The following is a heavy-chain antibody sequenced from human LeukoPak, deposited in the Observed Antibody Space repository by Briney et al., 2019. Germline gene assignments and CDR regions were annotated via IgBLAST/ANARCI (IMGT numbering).Heavy chain of an antibody. D-gene: IGHD3-3*01. CDR3: ARVSSYDFWSGYYLGGYYYYMDV. Sequence: SETLSLTCTVSGGSISSYYWSWIRQPPGKGLEWIGYIYYSGSTNYNPSLKSRVTISVDTSKNQFSLKLSSVTAADTAVYYCARVSSYDFWSGYYLGGYYYYMDVWGKGTTVTVSS. CDR1: GGSISSYY. J-gene: IGHJ6*03. CDR2: IYYSGST. V-gene: IGHV4-59*01.